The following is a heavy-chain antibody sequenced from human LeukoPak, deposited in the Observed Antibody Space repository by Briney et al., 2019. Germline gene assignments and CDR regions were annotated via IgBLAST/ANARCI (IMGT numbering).Heavy chain of an antibody. CDR1: GGSISSYY. CDR2: IYYSGST. V-gene: IGHV4-59*01. D-gene: IGHD3-22*01. J-gene: IGHJ3*02. CDR3: ARTTYYYDSSGYYYEPVGAFDI. Sequence: PSETLSLTCAVSGGSISSYYWSWIRQPPGKGLEWIGYIYYSGSTNYNPSLKSRVTISVDTSKNQFSLKLSSVTAADTAVYYCARTTYYYDSSGYYYEPVGAFDIWGQGTMVTVSS.